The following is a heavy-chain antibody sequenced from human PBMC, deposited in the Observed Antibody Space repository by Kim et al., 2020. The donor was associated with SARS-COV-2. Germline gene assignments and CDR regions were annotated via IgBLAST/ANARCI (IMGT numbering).Heavy chain of an antibody. Sequence: SETLSLTCTVSGGSISSYYWSWIRQPPGKGLEWIGYIYYSGSTNYNPSLKSRVTISVDTSKNQFSLKLSSVTAADTAVYYCARDLRVVAPTQPYDAFDIWGQGTMVTVSS. D-gene: IGHD2-15*01. CDR3: ARDLRVVAPTQPYDAFDI. J-gene: IGHJ3*02. CDR2: IYYSGST. V-gene: IGHV4-59*13. CDR1: GGSISSYY.